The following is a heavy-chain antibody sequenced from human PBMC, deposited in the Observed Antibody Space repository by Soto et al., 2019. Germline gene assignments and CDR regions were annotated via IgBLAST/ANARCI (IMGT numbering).Heavy chain of an antibody. CDR2: IYPGDSDT. Sequence: GESLKISCKGSGYSFTSYWIGWVRQMPGKGLEWMGIIYPGDSDTRYSPSFQGQVTISADKSICTAYLQWSSLKASDTAMYYCASTGVGVRGVIGRGHTAAHYYYYGMDVWGQGTTVTVSS. V-gene: IGHV5-51*01. CDR3: ASTGVGVRGVIGRGHTAAHYYYYGMDV. J-gene: IGHJ6*02. CDR1: GYSFTSYW. D-gene: IGHD3-10*01.